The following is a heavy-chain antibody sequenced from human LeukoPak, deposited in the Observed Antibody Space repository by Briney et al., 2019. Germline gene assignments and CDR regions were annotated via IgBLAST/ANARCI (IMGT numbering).Heavy chain of an antibody. CDR3: ARLGVAGTSGFGAFDI. CDR1: GGSFSGYY. CDR2: INHSGST. J-gene: IGHJ3*02. V-gene: IGHV4-34*01. Sequence: SETLSLTCAVYGGSFSGYYWSWIRQPPGKGLEWIGEINHSGSTNYNPSLKSRVTISADTSKNQFSLKLSSVTAADTAVHYCARLGVAGTSGFGAFDIWGQGTMVTVSS. D-gene: IGHD6-19*01.